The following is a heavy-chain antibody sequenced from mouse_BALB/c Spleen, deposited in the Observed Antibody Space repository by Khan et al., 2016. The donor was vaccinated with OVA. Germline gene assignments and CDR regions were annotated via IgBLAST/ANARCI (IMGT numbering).Heavy chain of an antibody. J-gene: IGHJ3*01. CDR2: ISSGGDYT. V-gene: IGHV5-6*02. CDR3: ADHLTGSFAY. CDR1: GFTFSSYS. D-gene: IGHD4-1*01. Sequence: EVKLEVSGEDLVKPGGSLKLSCAASGFTFSSYSMSWVRQTPDKRLEWVASISSGGDYTYYLDSVKGRFTISRDNAKNTLYLQMSDLKSEDTAMYYCADHLTGSFAYWGQGTLVTVSA.